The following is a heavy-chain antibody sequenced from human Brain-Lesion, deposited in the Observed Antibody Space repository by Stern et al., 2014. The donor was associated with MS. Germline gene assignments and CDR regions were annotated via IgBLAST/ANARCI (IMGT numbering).Heavy chain of an antibody. V-gene: IGHV3-9*01. CDR3: ARDITGSSAYFAY. CDR2: ISWNSGTI. CDR1: GFTFDDYA. J-gene: IGHJ4*02. Sequence: MQLVQSGGDLVQPGRSLRLSCAAFGFTFDDYAMHWVRQAPGKGLEWVAGISWNSGTIGYADSVKGRFTTSRDNAYSSLYLQMNSLRPEDTALYYCARDITGSSAYFAYGGQGTLVTVS. D-gene: IGHD1-14*01.